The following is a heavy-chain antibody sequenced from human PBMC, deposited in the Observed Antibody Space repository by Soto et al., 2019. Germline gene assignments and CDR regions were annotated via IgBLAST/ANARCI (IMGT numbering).Heavy chain of an antibody. Sequence: QVQLVQSGAEVKKPGSSVKVSCKASGGTFSSYAISWVRQAPGQGLEWMGGIIPIFGTADYAQKFQGRVTITADESTSTAYMELSSLRSEDTAVYYCASHSSLRGYCISISCYGYYYGMDVWGQGTTVTVSS. CDR2: IIPIFGTA. V-gene: IGHV1-69*12. D-gene: IGHD2-2*01. J-gene: IGHJ6*02. CDR3: ASHSSLRGYCISISCYGYYYGMDV. CDR1: GGTFSSYA.